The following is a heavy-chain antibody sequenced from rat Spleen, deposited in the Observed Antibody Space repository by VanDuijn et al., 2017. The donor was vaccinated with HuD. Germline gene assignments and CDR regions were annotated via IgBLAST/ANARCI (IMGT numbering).Heavy chain of an antibody. D-gene: IGHD1-11*01. CDR3: ARGGLGDY. CDR1: GFSLTSNS. J-gene: IGHJ2*01. V-gene: IGHV2-13*01. CDR2: IWGNGNT. Sequence: QVQLKESGPGLVQPSQTLSLTCTVSGFSLTSNSVSWVRQPPGKGLEWMGVIWGNGNTNYNSPLKSRLSISWDTSKSQVYLKMNSLQTEDTATYYCARGGLGDYWGQGIMVTVSS.